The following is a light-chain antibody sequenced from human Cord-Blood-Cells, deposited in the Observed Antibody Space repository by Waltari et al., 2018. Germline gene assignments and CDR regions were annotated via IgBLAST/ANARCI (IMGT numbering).Light chain of an antibody. Sequence: QSALTQPASVSGSPGQSITISCTGTSSDVGGYNYVSWYQQHPGKAPKLMIYYVSNPALGVSKPLSGFQAGNTASLAISGLQAEDEADYYCSSYTSSSTWVFGGGTKLTVL. CDR1: SSDVGGYNY. CDR2: YVS. CDR3: SSYTSSSTWV. V-gene: IGLV2-14*01. J-gene: IGLJ3*02.